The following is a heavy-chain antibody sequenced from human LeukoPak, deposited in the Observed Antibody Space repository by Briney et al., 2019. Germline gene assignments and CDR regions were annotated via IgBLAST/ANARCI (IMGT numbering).Heavy chain of an antibody. CDR3: AKNWRCFDY. V-gene: IGHV3-23*01. CDR2: ISGSGGST. Sequence: GGSLRLSCAASGFTFSNYAMSWVRQAPGKGLEWVPDISGSGGSTYYADSVKGRFTISRDISKNTLYLQMNSLRAEDTAIYYCAKNWRCFDYWGQGTLVTVSS. J-gene: IGHJ4*02. D-gene: IGHD3-3*01. CDR1: GFTFSNYA.